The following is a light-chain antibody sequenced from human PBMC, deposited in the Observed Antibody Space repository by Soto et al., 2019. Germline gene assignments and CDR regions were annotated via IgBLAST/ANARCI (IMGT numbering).Light chain of an antibody. CDR2: DAS. Sequence: EIVLTQSPGTLSLSPGERATLSCRASQSVSSYLAWYQQKPGQAPRLLIYDASNTATGIPARFRGSGSGTDFTLTISSLEPEDFAVYYCQQRSNWTLTFGGGTKVDIK. CDR3: QQRSNWTLT. V-gene: IGKV3-11*01. CDR1: QSVSSY. J-gene: IGKJ4*01.